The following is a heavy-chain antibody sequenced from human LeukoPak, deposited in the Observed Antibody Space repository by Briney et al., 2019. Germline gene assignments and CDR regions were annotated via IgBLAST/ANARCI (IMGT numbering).Heavy chain of an antibody. D-gene: IGHD3-10*01. CDR3: ARGPGRSITMVRGVITPPDY. CDR2: IYYSGST. V-gene: IGHV4-59*12. CDR1: GGSISSYY. J-gene: IGHJ4*02. Sequence: SETLSLTCTVPGGSISSYYWSWIRQPPGKGLEWIGYIYYSGSTNYNPSLKSRVTISVDTSKNQFSLKLSSVTAADTAVYYCARGPGRSITMVRGVITPPDYWGQGTLVTVSS.